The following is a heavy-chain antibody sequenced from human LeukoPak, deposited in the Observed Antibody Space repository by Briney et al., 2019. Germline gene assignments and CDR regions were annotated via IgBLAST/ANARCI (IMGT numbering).Heavy chain of an antibody. Sequence: GGSLRLSCAASGFTFSSYSMNWVRQAPGKGLEWVSSISTRSTYIYYADSVKGRFTISRDNAKNSLYLQMNTLRAEDTAVYYCARGISSSGWLVDHWGQGTLVTVSS. CDR1: GFTFSSYS. D-gene: IGHD6-19*01. CDR3: ARGISSSGWLVDH. CDR2: ISTRSTYI. V-gene: IGHV3-21*01. J-gene: IGHJ4*02.